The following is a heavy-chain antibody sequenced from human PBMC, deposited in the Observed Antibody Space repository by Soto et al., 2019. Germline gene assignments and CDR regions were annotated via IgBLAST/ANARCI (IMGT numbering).Heavy chain of an antibody. D-gene: IGHD6-19*01. V-gene: IGHV3-7*04. J-gene: IGHJ2*01. CDR2: IKHNGSAS. CDR3: SRDSGWSYF. Sequence: AGGSLRLSCAAFGFTFSSYWMTWVRQASGKALEWLANIKHNGSASNYVDSVKGRFTISRDNAESSVYLQLNSLRVEDTAVDYSSRDSGWSYFRGRGPLVTFFS. CDR1: GFTFSSYW.